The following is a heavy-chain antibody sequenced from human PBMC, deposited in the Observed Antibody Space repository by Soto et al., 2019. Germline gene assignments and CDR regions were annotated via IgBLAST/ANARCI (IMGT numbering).Heavy chain of an antibody. Sequence: SETLSLTCAVYGGSFSGYYWSWIRQPPGKGLEWIGEINHSGSTNYNPSLKSRVTISLDTSKNQFSLKLSSVTAADTAVYYCARGGWYWFDYWGQGTRVTVSS. V-gene: IGHV4-34*01. CDR1: GGSFSGYY. CDR3: ARGGWYWFDY. J-gene: IGHJ4*02. CDR2: INHSGST. D-gene: IGHD6-19*01.